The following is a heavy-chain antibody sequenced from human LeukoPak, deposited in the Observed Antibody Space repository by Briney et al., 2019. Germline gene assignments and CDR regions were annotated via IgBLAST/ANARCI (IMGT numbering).Heavy chain of an antibody. CDR2: IYYSGST. J-gene: IGHJ2*01. V-gene: IGHV4-59*01. Sequence: SETLSLTCTVSGGSISSYYWSWIRQPPGKGLEWIGYIYYSGSTNYNPSLKSRVTISVDTSKNQFSLKLSSVTAADTAVYYCARVLVTPDWYFDLWGRGTLVTVSS. CDR3: ARVLVTPDWYFDL. CDR1: GGSISSYY. D-gene: IGHD4-23*01.